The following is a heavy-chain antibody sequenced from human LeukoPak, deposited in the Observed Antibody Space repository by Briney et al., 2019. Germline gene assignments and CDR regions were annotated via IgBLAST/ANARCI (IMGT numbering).Heavy chain of an antibody. Sequence: SETLSLTCTVSGGSISSYYWSWIRQPPGKGLEWIGYIYYSGSTNYNPSLNSRVTISVDTSNNHFSLKLSSVTAADTAVYYCARGRQYFDHWGQGTLVTVSS. J-gene: IGHJ4*02. CDR3: ARGRQYFDH. CDR1: GGSISSYY. V-gene: IGHV4-59*01. CDR2: IYYSGST.